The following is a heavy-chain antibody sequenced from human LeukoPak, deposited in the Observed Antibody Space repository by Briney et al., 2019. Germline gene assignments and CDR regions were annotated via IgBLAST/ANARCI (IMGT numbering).Heavy chain of an antibody. V-gene: IGHV4-59*01. D-gene: IGHD5-18*01. Sequence: SETLSLTCTVSGGSISSYYWSWIRQPPGKGLEWIGYIYYSGSTNYNPSLKSRVTISVDTSKNQFSLKLSSVTAADTAVYYCARGREGYSYGWGYYYYYMDIWGKGTTVTVSS. CDR3: ARGREGYSYGWGYYYYYMDI. CDR2: IYYSGST. CDR1: GGSISSYY. J-gene: IGHJ6*03.